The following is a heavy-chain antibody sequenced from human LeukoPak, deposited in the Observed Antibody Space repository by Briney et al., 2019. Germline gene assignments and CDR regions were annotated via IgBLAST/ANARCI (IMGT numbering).Heavy chain of an antibody. CDR1: GFTFDDYG. CDR2: IKSKTDGGTP. Sequence: GGSLRLSCAASGFTFDDYGMSWVRQAPGKGLEWVGRIKSKTDGGTPDYAAPVKGRFTISRDDSKNTLYLQMNSLKTEDTAVYYCTGVSRSSWYDYWGQGTLVTVSS. J-gene: IGHJ4*02. CDR3: TGVSRSSWYDY. D-gene: IGHD6-13*01. V-gene: IGHV3-15*01.